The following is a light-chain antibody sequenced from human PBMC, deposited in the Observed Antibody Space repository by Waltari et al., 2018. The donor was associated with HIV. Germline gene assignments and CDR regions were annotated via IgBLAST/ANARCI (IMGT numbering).Light chain of an antibody. CDR1: ISNIETDN. J-gene: IGLJ1*01. CDR2: KNF. Sequence: SFLTQPPSASGTPGQTVTISCSGRISNIETDNAYCYQQPPGMTPKLLIYKNFLRPSGVPDRFAASKSGTSASLTISGLRSADEADYYCVGWDSSLSAYVFGAGTKVAVL. CDR3: VGWDSSLSAYV. V-gene: IGLV1-47*01.